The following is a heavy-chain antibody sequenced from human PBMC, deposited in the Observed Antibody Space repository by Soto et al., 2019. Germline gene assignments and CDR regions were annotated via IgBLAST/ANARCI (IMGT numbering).Heavy chain of an antibody. Sequence: SETLSLTYTVSGGSISSSSYYWGWIRQPPGKGLEWIGSIYYSGSTYYNPSLKSRVTISVDTSKNQLSLKLSSVTAADTAVYYCALVVVEYSSSSGLGWFDPWGQGTLVTVSS. D-gene: IGHD6-6*01. J-gene: IGHJ5*02. CDR1: GGSISSSSYY. CDR2: IYYSGST. V-gene: IGHV4-39*01. CDR3: ALVVVEYSSSSGLGWFDP.